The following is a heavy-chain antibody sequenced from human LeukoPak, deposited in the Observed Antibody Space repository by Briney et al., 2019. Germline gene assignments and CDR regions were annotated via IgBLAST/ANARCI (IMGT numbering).Heavy chain of an antibody. Sequence: SETLSLTCVVSGGSISSSNWWSWVRQPPEKGLEWIGEIYHSGSTNYNPSLKSRVTISVDKSKNQFSLKLSSVTVADTAVYYCARYDVGWYYFDYWGQGTLVTVSS. D-gene: IGHD6-19*01. CDR2: IYHSGST. V-gene: IGHV4-4*02. CDR1: GGSISSSNW. CDR3: ARYDVGWYYFDY. J-gene: IGHJ4*02.